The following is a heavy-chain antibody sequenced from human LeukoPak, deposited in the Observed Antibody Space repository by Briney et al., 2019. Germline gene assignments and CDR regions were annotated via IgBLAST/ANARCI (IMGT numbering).Heavy chain of an antibody. D-gene: IGHD2-21*02. CDR3: AKGCGATCYSDFDS. CDR1: GFTFSSYA. V-gene: IGHV3-23*01. CDR2: ISGNGGST. Sequence: GGSLRLSCAASGFTFSSYAMAWVRQAPRKGLEWVSTISGNGGSTFYAHSVMGRFTISRDRSKNTLCLQMNSLRVEDTAVYYCAKGCGATCYSDFDSWGQGILVTVSS. J-gene: IGHJ4*02.